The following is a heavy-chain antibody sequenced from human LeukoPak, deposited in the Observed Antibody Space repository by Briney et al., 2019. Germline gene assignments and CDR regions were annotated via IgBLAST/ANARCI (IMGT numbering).Heavy chain of an antibody. J-gene: IGHJ4*02. CDR3: ARDPHLFYYDSSGSPDY. CDR1: GYTFSSYG. Sequence: ASVKASCQASGYTFSSYGFTWVRRAPGQGLEWMGWISAYNGNTKYAQKFQGRVTMTKDTSTSTAYMDLRGLRFDDTAVYYCARDPHLFYYDSSGSPDYWGQGTLVTVSS. CDR2: ISAYNGNT. V-gene: IGHV1-18*01. D-gene: IGHD3-22*01.